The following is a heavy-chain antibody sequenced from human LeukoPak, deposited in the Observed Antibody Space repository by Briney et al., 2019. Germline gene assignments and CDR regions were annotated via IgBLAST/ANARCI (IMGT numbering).Heavy chain of an antibody. D-gene: IGHD6-13*01. CDR2: IYYSGST. CDR1: GGSISSGGYY. J-gene: IGHJ4*02. CDR3: AREGGSSPSFDY. Sequence: SETLSLTCTVSGGSISSGGYYWSWIRQHPGKGLEWIGYIYYSGSTYYNPSLKSRVTISVDTSKNQFSLKLSSVTAADTAVYYCAREGGSSPSFDYWGQGTLVTVSS. V-gene: IGHV4-31*03.